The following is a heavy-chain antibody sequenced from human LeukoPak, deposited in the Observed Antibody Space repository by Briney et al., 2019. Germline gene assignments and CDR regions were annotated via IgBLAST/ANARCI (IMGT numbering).Heavy chain of an antibody. D-gene: IGHD2-15*01. Sequence: GGSLRLSCVVSGITLSNYGMSWVRQAPGKGLEWVAGISDRGGSTNYADSVKGRFTISRDNPKSTLYLQMNSLRSEDTAVYFCAKRGVVIRAVLVVGFHKEAYYFDSWGQGALVTVSS. CDR3: AKRGVVIRAVLVVGFHKEAYYFDS. CDR2: ISDRGGST. J-gene: IGHJ4*02. V-gene: IGHV3-23*01. CDR1: GITLSNYG.